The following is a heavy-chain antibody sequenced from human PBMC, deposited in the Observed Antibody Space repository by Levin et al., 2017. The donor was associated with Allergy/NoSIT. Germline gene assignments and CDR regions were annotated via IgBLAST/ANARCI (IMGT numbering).Heavy chain of an antibody. CDR1: GFTVSSNY. J-gene: IGHJ4*02. D-gene: IGHD6-13*01. CDR3: ATDHYSSSWYGY. V-gene: IGHV3-66*01. Sequence: AASVKVSCAASGFTVSSNYMSWVRQAPGKGLEWVSVIYSGGNTYYADSVKGRFTISRDNSKNTLYLQMNSLRAEDTAVYYCATDHYSSSWYGYWGQGTLVTVSS. CDR2: IYSGGNT.